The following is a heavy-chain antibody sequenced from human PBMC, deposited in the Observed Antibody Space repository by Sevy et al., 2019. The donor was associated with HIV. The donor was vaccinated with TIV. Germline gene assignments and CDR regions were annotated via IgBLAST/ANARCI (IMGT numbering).Heavy chain of an antibody. CDR1: GFTFSSYW. Sequence: GGSLRLSCAASGFTFSSYWMSWVRQAPGKGLEWVANIKQDGSEKYYVDSVKGRFTISRDNAKNSLYLQMNSLRVEDTAVYYCARVRGTMVRGVSIKTYYFDYWGQGTLVTVSS. D-gene: IGHD3-10*01. CDR2: IKQDGSEK. CDR3: ARVRGTMVRGVSIKTYYFDY. V-gene: IGHV3-7*03. J-gene: IGHJ4*02.